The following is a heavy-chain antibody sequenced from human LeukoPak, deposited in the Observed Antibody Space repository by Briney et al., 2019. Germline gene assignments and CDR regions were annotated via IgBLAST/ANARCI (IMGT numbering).Heavy chain of an antibody. J-gene: IGHJ5*02. V-gene: IGHV1-24*01. CDR3: ATALYGEYPTGGWFDP. CDR1: GYTLTELS. Sequence: GASVKVSCKVSGYTLTELSMHWVRQAPGKGLEWMGGFDPEDGETIYAQKFQGRVTMTEDTSTDTAYMELSSLRSEDTAVYYCATALYGEYPTGGWFDPWGQGTLVTVSS. D-gene: IGHD4-17*01. CDR2: FDPEDGET.